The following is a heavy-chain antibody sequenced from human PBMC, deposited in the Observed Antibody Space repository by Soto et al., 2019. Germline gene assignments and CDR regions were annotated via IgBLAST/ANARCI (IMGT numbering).Heavy chain of an antibody. D-gene: IGHD5-12*01. CDR2: IYYSGST. Sequence: SETLSLTCTVSGASINSGDHYWSWIRQPPGKGLEWIGYIYYSGSTYYNPSLKSRVTISVDTSKNQFSLKLSSVTAADTAVYYCARARSGYVSKYYYGMDVWGQGNTVTV. CDR3: ARARSGYVSKYYYGMDV. CDR1: GASINSGDHY. J-gene: IGHJ6*02. V-gene: IGHV4-30-4*01.